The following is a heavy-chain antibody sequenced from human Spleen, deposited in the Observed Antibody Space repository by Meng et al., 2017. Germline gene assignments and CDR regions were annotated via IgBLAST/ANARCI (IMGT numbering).Heavy chain of an antibody. V-gene: IGHV3-23*01. CDR1: GFTFSNAW. CDR3: VRRAAGNFDY. Sequence: GESLKISCAASGFTFSNAWMSWVRQAPGKGLEWVSAIGGGGGTDYADSVKGRFTISRDNSENTLFLQMNSLRPEDTAIYFCVRRAAGNFDYWGQGTLVTVSS. J-gene: IGHJ4*02. D-gene: IGHD6-13*01. CDR2: IGGGGGT.